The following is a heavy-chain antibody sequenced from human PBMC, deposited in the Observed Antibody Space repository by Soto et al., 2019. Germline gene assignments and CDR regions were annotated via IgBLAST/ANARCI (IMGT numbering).Heavy chain of an antibody. CDR1: GYTFSTYG. CDR2: LNGGTGQT. J-gene: IGHJ6*02. CDR3: ARGKGMEENYFYYGMDI. Sequence: ASVKVSCSASGYTFSTYGMYWVRQAPGQSLEWMGWLNGGTGQTRYSQRFQDRVIITRDTSASTGYMELRSLRSEDTAVYYCARGKGMEENYFYYGMDIWGQGTTVTVSS. V-gene: IGHV1-3*01. D-gene: IGHD3-10*01.